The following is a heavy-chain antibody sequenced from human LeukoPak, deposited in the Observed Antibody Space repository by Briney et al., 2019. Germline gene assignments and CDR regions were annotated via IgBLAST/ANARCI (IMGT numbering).Heavy chain of an antibody. V-gene: IGHV1-2*02. CDR1: GYTFTGYC. J-gene: IGHJ4*02. CDR3: ARSLTIVVVAATGY. Sequence: ASVKVSCKASGYTFTGYCMHWVRQAPGQGLEWMGWINPNSGGTNYAQKFQGRVTMTRDTSISTAYMELSRLRSDDTAVYYCARSLTIVVVAATGYWGQGTLVTVSS. CDR2: INPNSGGT. D-gene: IGHD2-15*01.